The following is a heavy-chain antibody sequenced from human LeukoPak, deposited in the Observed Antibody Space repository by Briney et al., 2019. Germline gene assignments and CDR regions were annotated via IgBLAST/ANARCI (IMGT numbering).Heavy chain of an antibody. CDR3: ARSGHYGSGSYYNDYYCGMDV. V-gene: IGHV4-59*01. J-gene: IGHJ6*02. D-gene: IGHD3-10*01. CDR2: IYYSGST. Sequence: SETLSLTCTVSGGSISSYYWSWIRQPPGKGLEWIGYIYYSGSTNYNPSLKSRVTISVDTSKNQFSLKLSSVTAADTAVYYCARSGHYGSGSYYNDYYCGMDVWGQGTTVTVSS. CDR1: GGSISSYY.